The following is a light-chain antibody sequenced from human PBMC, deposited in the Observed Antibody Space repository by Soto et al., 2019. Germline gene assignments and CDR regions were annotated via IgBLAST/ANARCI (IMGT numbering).Light chain of an antibody. CDR3: RPWPNGATYV. CDR1: SSDVGAYNY. CDR2: DVN. Sequence: QSALTQPASVSGSPGQSITISCAGTSSDVGAYNYVSWYQHHPGKAPKLMIYDVNNRPSGDSNRFSGSKSGNTASLTISGLQAEDEADYYCRPWPNGATYVFGSGTKVTVL. J-gene: IGLJ1*01. V-gene: IGLV2-14*03.